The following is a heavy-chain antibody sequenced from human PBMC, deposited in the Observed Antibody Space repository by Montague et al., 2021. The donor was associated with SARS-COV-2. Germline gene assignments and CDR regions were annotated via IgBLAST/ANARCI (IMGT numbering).Heavy chain of an antibody. Sequence: SLRLSCAASGFTFSSYWMSWVRQAPGKGLEWVSGIVNNGRKSFYADSVKGRFVISRDNSDKMVYLQLNSLRAEDTAIYYCAKETAAIGNPLFDSWGQGTLITVSS. V-gene: IGHV3-23*01. CDR2: IVNNGRKS. D-gene: IGHD4-23*01. CDR3: AKETAAIGNPLFDS. CDR1: GFTFSSYW. J-gene: IGHJ4*02.